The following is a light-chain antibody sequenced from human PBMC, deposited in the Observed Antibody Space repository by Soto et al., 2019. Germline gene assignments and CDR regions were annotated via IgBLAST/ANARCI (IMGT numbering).Light chain of an antibody. J-gene: IGKJ2*01. CDR3: QAYYYWPRT. CDR2: GSA. V-gene: IGKV3-15*01. Sequence: TVMTQSPATLSVSPGESTTLSCRASESISTNVAWYQQKPGQAPRRLIYGSATRATGIPAKFSGSASGTEFTLTISGLQSEDSAIYYCQAYYYWPRTFGQGTKLEIK. CDR1: ESISTN.